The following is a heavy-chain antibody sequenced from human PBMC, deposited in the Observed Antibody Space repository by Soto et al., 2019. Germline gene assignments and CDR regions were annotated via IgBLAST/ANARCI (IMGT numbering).Heavy chain of an antibody. Sequence: GASVKVSCKASGYTFTSYDINWVRQATGQGLEWMGWMNPNSGNTGYAQKFQGRVTMTRNTSISTAYMELSSLRSEDTAVYYCARTFNGLRFLEWFRYYYYMDVWGKGTTVTVSS. V-gene: IGHV1-8*01. CDR3: ARTFNGLRFLEWFRYYYYMDV. J-gene: IGHJ6*03. CDR1: GYTFTSYD. D-gene: IGHD3-3*01. CDR2: MNPNSGNT.